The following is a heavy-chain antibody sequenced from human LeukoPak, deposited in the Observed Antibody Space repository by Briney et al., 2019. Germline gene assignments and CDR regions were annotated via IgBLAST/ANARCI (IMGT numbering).Heavy chain of an antibody. J-gene: IGHJ4*02. V-gene: IGHV3-21*01. CDR3: ASAADGYPWDY. Sequence: KRGGSLRLSCAPSGPTFRSYNTNWVRHAPGERLEWVSSISSSSSHTYYADSVKGRFTISRDNATNPLYLQMNSLRAEDTAVYYCASAADGYPWDYWGQGTLVTVSS. CDR1: GPTFRSYN. D-gene: IGHD2-15*01. CDR2: ISSSSSHT.